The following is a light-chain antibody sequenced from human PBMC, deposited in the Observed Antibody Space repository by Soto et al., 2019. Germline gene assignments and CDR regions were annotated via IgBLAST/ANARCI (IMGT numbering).Light chain of an antibody. Sequence: SYELTQPPSVSVAPGKTARITCGGNNIGSKSVHWYQQKPGQAPMLVIYYDSDRPSGIPERFSGSNSGNTATLTISRVEAGDEADYYCQVWDSSSDHHVFGTGTKLT. CDR1: NIGSKS. CDR3: QVWDSSSDHHV. CDR2: YDS. V-gene: IGLV3-21*04. J-gene: IGLJ1*01.